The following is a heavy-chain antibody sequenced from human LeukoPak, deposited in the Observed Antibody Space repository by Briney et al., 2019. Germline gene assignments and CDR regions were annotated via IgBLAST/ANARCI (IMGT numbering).Heavy chain of an antibody. CDR2: ISYSGNT. CDR1: GDSITSFSGDSITVSY. J-gene: IGHJ6*03. V-gene: IGHV4-61*08. Sequence: SETLSLTCTVSGDSITSFSGDSITVSYWTWIRQPPGKGLEWLGDISYSGNTNYNPSLKSRVTMSVDTSKKQFFLRLSSVTAADTAVYYCAKDSQRFRGGTSAFYYYYYMDVWGKGTTVTVSS. CDR3: AKDSQRFRGGTSAFYYYYYMDV. D-gene: IGHD1-1*01.